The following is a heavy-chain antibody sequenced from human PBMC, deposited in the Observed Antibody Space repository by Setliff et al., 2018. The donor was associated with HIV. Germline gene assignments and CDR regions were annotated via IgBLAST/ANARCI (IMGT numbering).Heavy chain of an antibody. Sequence: PSETLPLTCTVPGGSINDQYFSWIRQPPGKGLEWIGSIDYSESTKYNPSLNSRGTISLDTSKNQFSLKLSSVTAADTAVYYCARDPEGGYFDYWGQGTLVTVSS. D-gene: IGHD3-16*01. V-gene: IGHV4-59*11. CDR2: IDYSEST. J-gene: IGHJ4*02. CDR1: GGSINDQY. CDR3: ARDPEGGYFDY.